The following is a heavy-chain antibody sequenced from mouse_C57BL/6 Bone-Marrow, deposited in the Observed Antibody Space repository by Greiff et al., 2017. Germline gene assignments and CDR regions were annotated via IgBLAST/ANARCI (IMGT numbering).Heavy chain of an antibody. CDR3: ARPPYYYGSSRGYFDV. Sequence: EVNVVESGEGLVKPGGSLKLSCAASGFTFSSYAMSWVRQTPDKRLEWVATISSGGSYTYYPDSVKGRFTISRDNAKNTLYLQMSSLKSEDTAMYYCARPPYYYGSSRGYFDVWGTGTTVTVSS. CDR1: GFTFSSYA. CDR2: ISSGGSYT. D-gene: IGHD1-1*01. V-gene: IGHV5-6*03. J-gene: IGHJ1*03.